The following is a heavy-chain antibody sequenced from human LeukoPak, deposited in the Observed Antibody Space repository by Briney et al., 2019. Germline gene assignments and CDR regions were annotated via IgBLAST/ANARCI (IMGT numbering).Heavy chain of an antibody. CDR1: GFTFSGST. CDR2: IRSKTSSYAT. Sequence: GGSLRLSCAASGFTFSGSTMHWVRQASGKGLEWVGRIRSKTSSYATAYTASVKGRFTISRDDSKNTAYLQMNSLKTEDTVVYYCTVNCCSGGSCYMLWGQGTLVTVSS. CDR3: TVNCCSGGSCYML. J-gene: IGHJ4*02. D-gene: IGHD2-15*01. V-gene: IGHV3-73*01.